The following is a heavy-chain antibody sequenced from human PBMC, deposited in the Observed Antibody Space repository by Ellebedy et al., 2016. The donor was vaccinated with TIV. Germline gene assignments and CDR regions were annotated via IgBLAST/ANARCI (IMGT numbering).Heavy chain of an antibody. Sequence: MPSETLSLTCSVSGGSVSSTRYYWAWFRQPPGKGLEYIGSVYYSGSPYYNPSFKSRVTLSADTSKNQFSLNLRTVTAADTAVYYCARIDPWQPIDDWGQGILVSVSS. CDR1: GGSVSSTRYY. D-gene: IGHD2-21*01. CDR3: ARIDPWQPIDD. J-gene: IGHJ4*02. V-gene: IGHV4-39*01. CDR2: VYYSGSP.